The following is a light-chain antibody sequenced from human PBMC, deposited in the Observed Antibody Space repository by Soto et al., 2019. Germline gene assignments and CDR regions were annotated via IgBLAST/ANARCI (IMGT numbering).Light chain of an antibody. V-gene: IGLV2-14*03. Sequence: QSVLTQPASVSGSPGQSITIPCTGTSSDVGAYNYVSWYQQHPGKAPKLMIFDVNSRPSGVSNRFSGSKSGNTASLTISGLQDEDEADYYCSSYTTSRTVVFGGGTKLTVL. J-gene: IGLJ2*01. CDR1: SSDVGAYNY. CDR2: DVN. CDR3: SSYTTSRTVV.